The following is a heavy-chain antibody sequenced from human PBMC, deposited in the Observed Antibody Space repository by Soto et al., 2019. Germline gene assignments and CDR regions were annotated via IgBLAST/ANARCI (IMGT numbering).Heavy chain of an antibody. CDR2: LSGTGDDA. Sequence: GGSMRLSSAVAGFTFVLLAMSWVRHATGKGLEWVSGLSGTGDDAYYAASVKGRFTISRDNSRNTMYLLMNSLRAEDTAIYYCAKDLGTYNSGWSSFEYWGQGTLVTVSS. J-gene: IGHJ4*02. CDR3: AKDLGTYNSGWSSFEY. V-gene: IGHV3-23*01. CDR1: GFTFVLLA. D-gene: IGHD6-19*01.